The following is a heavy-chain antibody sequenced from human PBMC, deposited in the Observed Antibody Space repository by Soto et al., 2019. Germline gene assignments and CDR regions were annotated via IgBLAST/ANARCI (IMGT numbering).Heavy chain of an antibody. D-gene: IGHD3-3*01. Sequence: PSETLSLTCTVAGDSISSSSYYWGWIRQPPGKGLEWIGSIYYSGSTYYNPSLKSRVTISVDTSKNQFSLKLSSVTAADTAVYYCARDRHYDFWSGYYTWFDYWGQGTLVTVS. J-gene: IGHJ4*02. CDR1: GDSISSSSYY. CDR3: ARDRHYDFWSGYYTWFDY. V-gene: IGHV4-39*02. CDR2: IYYSGST.